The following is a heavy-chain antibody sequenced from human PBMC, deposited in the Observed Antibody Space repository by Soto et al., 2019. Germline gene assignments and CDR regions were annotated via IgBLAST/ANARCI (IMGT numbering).Heavy chain of an antibody. J-gene: IGHJ6*02. CDR3: ARDLPSVTYYYYYYGMDV. CDR1: GFTFSSYW. Sequence: PGESLKISCAASGFTFSSYWMHWVRQAPGKGLVWVSRINSDGSSTSYADSVKGRFTISRDNAKNTLYLQMNSLRAEDTAVYYCARDLPSVTYYYYYYGMDVWGQGTTVTVSS. CDR2: INSDGSST. V-gene: IGHV3-74*01. D-gene: IGHD4-4*01.